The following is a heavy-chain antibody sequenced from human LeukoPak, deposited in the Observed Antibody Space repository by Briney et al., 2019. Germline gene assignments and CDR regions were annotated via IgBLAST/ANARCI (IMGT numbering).Heavy chain of an antibody. CDR1: TGSLRGYF. CDR2: IYTTGSA. Sequence: SETLSLTCTVSTGSLRGYFWTWLRQPAGKGLEWFRRIYTTGSAYYNPSLESRVTFSLDTSNNQFSLDVTSVTAADTAVYFCARGRELTGVAGHYSFDYWGQGILVSVSS. D-gene: IGHD1-26*01. V-gene: IGHV4-4*07. CDR3: ARGRELTGVAGHYSFDY. J-gene: IGHJ4*02.